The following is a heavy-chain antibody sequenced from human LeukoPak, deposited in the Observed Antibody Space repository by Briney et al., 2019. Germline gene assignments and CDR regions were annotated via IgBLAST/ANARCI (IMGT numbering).Heavy chain of an antibody. CDR1: GYTFIRYA. V-gene: IGHV1-46*01. J-gene: IGHJ5*02. Sequence: ASVKVSCKASGYTFIRYAVNWVRQAPGQGLEWMGIINPSGGSTSYAQKFQGRVTMTRDMSTSTVYMELSSLRSEDTAVYYCARDLGAAAGNNWFDPWGQGTLVTVSS. CDR2: INPSGGST. D-gene: IGHD6-13*01. CDR3: ARDLGAAAGNNWFDP.